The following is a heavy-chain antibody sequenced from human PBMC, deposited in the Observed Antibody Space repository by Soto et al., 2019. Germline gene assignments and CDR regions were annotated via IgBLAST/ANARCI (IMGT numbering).Heavy chain of an antibody. Sequence: ASVKVSCKASGYTFTSYGISWVRQAPGQGLEWMGWISAYNGNTNYAQKLQGRVTMTTDTSTSTAYMELRSLRSDDTAVYYCARDQDIVVVPAAINEGGNNYYYYYGMDVWGQGTTVTVSS. D-gene: IGHD2-2*01. CDR3: ARDQDIVVVPAAINEGGNNYYYYYGMDV. V-gene: IGHV1-18*01. J-gene: IGHJ6*02. CDR2: ISAYNGNT. CDR1: GYTFTSYG.